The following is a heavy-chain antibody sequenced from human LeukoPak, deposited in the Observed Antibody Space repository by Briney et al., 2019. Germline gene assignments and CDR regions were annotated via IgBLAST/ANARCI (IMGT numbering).Heavy chain of an antibody. D-gene: IGHD3-9*01. J-gene: IGHJ3*02. CDR3: ARDRNDILTGYYKNAFDI. V-gene: IGHV1-2*06. CDR2: INPNSGGT. Sequence: ASVKVSCKASGGTFSSYAISWVRQAPGQGLEWMGRINPNSGGTNYAQKFQGRVTTTRDTSISTAYMELSRLRSDDTAVYYCARDRNDILTGYYKNAFDIWGQGTMVTVSS. CDR1: GGTFSSYA.